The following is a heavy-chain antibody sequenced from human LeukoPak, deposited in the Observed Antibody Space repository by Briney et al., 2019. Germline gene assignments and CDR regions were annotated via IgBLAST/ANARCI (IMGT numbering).Heavy chain of an antibody. V-gene: IGHV3-21*01. CDR2: ITSCSSYI. CDR3: AKTYGHFDD. CDR1: GFTFTSYT. J-gene: IGHJ4*02. D-gene: IGHD4-17*01. Sequence: PGGSLRLSCAASGFTFTSYTMNWVRQAPGKGLEWVSSITSCSSYIYYADSVKGRFTTSRDNAKNSLYLQMTSLRVEDTAVYYCAKTYGHFDDWGQGTLVTVSS.